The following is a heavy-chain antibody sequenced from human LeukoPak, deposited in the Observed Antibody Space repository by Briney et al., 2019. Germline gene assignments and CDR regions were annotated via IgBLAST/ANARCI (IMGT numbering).Heavy chain of an antibody. D-gene: IGHD3-9*01. J-gene: IGHJ4*02. CDR3: AARERLDWILY. V-gene: IGHV4-59*01. Sequence: PSETLSLTCTVFGGSISSYYWSWIRQPLGKGLEWIGYIYYSGSSNHNPSLKSRVTMSVDTSKNQLSLNLTSVTAADTAVYYCAARERLDWILYWGQGTLVTVSS. CDR1: GGSISSYY. CDR2: IYYSGSS.